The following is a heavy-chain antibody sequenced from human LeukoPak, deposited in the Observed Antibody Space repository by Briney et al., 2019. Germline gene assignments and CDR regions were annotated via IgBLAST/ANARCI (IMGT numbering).Heavy chain of an antibody. D-gene: IGHD1-1*01. J-gene: IGHJ4*02. CDR1: GASISSYF. CDR2: IYYSGST. CDR3: ARRGWNGWFDY. V-gene: IGHV4-59*08. Sequence: SETLSLTCTVSGASISSYFWSWIRQPPGKGLEWIGYIYYSGSTDYNPSLKSRVTISVDTSKNQFSLKLSSVTAADTAVYYCARRGWNGWFDYWGQGTLVTVSS.